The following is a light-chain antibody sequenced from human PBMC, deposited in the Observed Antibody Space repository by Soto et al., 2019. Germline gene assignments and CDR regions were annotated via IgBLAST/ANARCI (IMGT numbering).Light chain of an antibody. CDR2: GNN. CDR3: QSYDSSLSGVV. J-gene: IGLJ2*01. CDR1: SPNIGAGYD. V-gene: IGLV1-40*01. Sequence: QSVLTQPPSVSGAPGQRVTISCTGSSPNIGAGYDIHWYQQVPGTAPKLLIYGNNNRPSGVPDRFSGSKSGTSASLAITGLQAEDEADYYCQSYDSSLSGVVFGGGTKVTVL.